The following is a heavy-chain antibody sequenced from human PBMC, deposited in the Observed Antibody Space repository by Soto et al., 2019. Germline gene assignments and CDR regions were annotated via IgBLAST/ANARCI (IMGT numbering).Heavy chain of an antibody. V-gene: IGHV3-23*01. CDR2: ISGSGSST. CDR3: AKALLVRGVNHAPFDY. Sequence: GGSLRLSCVASGFTFSSYAMSWVRQAPGKGLEWVSAISGSGSSTYYADSVKGRFTISRDNSKNTLYLQMNSLRAEDTAVYYCAKALLVRGVNHAPFDYWGQGTLVTVSS. J-gene: IGHJ4*02. D-gene: IGHD3-10*01. CDR1: GFTFSSYA.